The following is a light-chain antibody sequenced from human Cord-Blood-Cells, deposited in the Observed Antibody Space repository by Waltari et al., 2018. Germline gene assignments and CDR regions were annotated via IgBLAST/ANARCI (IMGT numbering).Light chain of an antibody. CDR2: YVS. V-gene: IGLV2-14*03. Sequence: QSALTQPASVSGSPGQSIPISCTGTSSDVGGYSYVSWYQQNPGKAPELMIYYVSNRPSGGSKRVSGSKSGNTASLTISGLQAEDEADYYCSSYTSSSTLVFGGGTKLTVL. CDR1: SSDVGGYSY. J-gene: IGLJ3*02. CDR3: SSYTSSSTLV.